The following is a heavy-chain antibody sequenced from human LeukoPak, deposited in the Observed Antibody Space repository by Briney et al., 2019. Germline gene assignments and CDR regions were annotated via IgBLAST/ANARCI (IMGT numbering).Heavy chain of an antibody. CDR3: ARYYYDSSGYYYYFDY. V-gene: IGHV1-69*04. Sequence: GASVKVSCKASGGTFSSYAISWVRQAPGQGLEWMGRIIPILGIANYAQKFQGRVTITADKSTSTAYMELSSLRSEDTAVYYRARYYYDSSGYYYYFDYWGQGTLVTVSS. J-gene: IGHJ4*02. D-gene: IGHD3-22*01. CDR1: GGTFSSYA. CDR2: IIPILGIA.